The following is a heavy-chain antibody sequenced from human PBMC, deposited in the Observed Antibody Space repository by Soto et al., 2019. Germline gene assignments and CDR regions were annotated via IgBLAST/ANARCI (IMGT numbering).Heavy chain of an antibody. D-gene: IGHD5-18*01. Sequence: QVQLQESGPGLVKPSETLSLTCTVSGGSISSYYWSWIRQPPGKGLEWIGYIYYSGSTNYNPSLKSRVTTSVDTSKNQFSLKLSSVTAADTDEYYCARRYGSCFDYWGQGTLVTVSS. CDR2: IYYSGST. V-gene: IGHV4-59*08. CDR3: ARRYGSCFDY. CDR1: GGSISSYY. J-gene: IGHJ4*02.